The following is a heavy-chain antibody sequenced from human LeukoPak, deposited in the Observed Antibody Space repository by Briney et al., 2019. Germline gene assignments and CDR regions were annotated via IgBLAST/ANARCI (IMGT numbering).Heavy chain of an antibody. D-gene: IGHD3-22*01. CDR2: ISVYNRNT. J-gene: IGHJ5*02. CDR1: GHIFTIYG. CDR3: ARDINGYYYDSHGYYPTDL. V-gene: IGHV1-18*01. Sequence: GPSVSVFYSAWGHIFTIYGISWVPQAPGQGLEGMGWISVYNRNTNYPQRIQGRVTMTTDTTTTTAYMELRSLRSDDTAVYYCARDINGYYYDSHGYYPTDLWGQGTLVTVSS.